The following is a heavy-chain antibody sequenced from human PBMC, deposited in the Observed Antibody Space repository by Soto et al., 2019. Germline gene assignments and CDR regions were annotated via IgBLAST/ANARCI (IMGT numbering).Heavy chain of an antibody. D-gene: IGHD6-13*01. CDR2: IIPLTETP. V-gene: IGHV1-69*01. CDR1: GGTFSDYA. Sequence: QVQVVQSGAEVTKPGSSVKVSCKASGGTFSDYAISWVRQAPGQGLEWMGGIIPLTETPVYAQTVQGRLTISADEVTSVAYMELSTLRSDDTAVYYCAIGTRSSWSCDFWGQGTLVTVSS. J-gene: IGHJ4*02. CDR3: AIGTRSSWSCDF.